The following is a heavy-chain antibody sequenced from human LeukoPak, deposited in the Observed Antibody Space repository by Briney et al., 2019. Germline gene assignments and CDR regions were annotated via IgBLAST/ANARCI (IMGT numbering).Heavy chain of an antibody. CDR3: ASTSRTGGWYNYYYYYYMDV. J-gene: IGHJ6*03. CDR1: GYTFTSYG. Sequence: ASVKVSCKASGYTFTSYGISWVRQAPGQGLEWMGWISAYNGNTNYAQKLQGRVTMTTDKSTSTAYMELSSLRSEDTAVYYCASTSRTGGWYNYYYYYYMDVWGKGTTVTVSS. D-gene: IGHD6-19*01. V-gene: IGHV1-18*01. CDR2: ISAYNGNT.